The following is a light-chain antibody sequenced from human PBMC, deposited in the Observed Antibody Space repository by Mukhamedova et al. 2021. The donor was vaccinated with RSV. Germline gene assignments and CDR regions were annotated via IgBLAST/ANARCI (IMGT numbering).Light chain of an antibody. Sequence: ASQSVSGTFVAWYQQRPGQAPRLLIYGSTTRAAGIPDRFSGSRSGTDFTLGISRLEPEDFAVYYCQHSGMSPGFTFGPGTKVDI. CDR3: QHSGMSPGFT. V-gene: IGKV3-20*01. CDR1: QSVSGTF. J-gene: IGKJ3*01. CDR2: GST.